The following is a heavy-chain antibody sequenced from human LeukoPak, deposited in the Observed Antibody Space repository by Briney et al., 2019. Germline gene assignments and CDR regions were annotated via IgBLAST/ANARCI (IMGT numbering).Heavy chain of an antibody. D-gene: IGHD3-10*01. Sequence: GASVKVSCKASGYTFTSYGISWVRQAPGQGLEWMGWISAYNGNTNYAQKLQGRVTMTTDTSTSTAYMELRSLRSDDTAVYYCARDLRPYYYGSGSYFWGQGTLVTVSS. V-gene: IGHV1-18*01. CDR3: ARDLRPYYYGSGSYF. CDR1: GYTFTSYG. J-gene: IGHJ4*02. CDR2: ISAYNGNT.